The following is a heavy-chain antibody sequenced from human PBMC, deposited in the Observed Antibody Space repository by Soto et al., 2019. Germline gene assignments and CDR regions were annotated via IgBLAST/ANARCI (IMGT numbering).Heavy chain of an antibody. CDR2: INHSGSI. J-gene: IGHJ3*01. V-gene: IGHV4-34*01. CDR3: ARNRAFDV. CDR1: GGSFSGYS. Sequence: QVQLPQWGAGLLKPSETLSLTCRVYGGSFSGYSWSWIRQSPGKGLEWIAEINHSGSIYYNPSLESRVTISTDAPEKDFSLKLSSVTAADTAVYYCARNRAFDVWGQGATVTVSP.